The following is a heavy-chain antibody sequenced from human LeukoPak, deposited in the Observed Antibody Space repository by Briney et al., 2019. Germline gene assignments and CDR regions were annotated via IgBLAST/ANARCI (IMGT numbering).Heavy chain of an antibody. V-gene: IGHV3-21*01. D-gene: IGHD2-2*01. CDR3: ERDPPLGYCSSSSCPHLDY. J-gene: IGHJ4*02. Sequence: GGSLRLFCAASGFTFSRYSMNWVRQAPGKGLEWVSSISNSSSFIYYADSVKGRFTISRDNAKTSLYLQMNSLRAEDTAVSYCERDPPLGYCSSSSCPHLDYWGQGTLVTVSS. CDR1: GFTFSRYS. CDR2: ISNSSSFI.